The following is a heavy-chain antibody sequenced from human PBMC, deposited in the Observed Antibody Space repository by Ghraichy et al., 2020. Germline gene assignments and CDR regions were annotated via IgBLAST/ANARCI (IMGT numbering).Heavy chain of an antibody. CDR3: ARGHSGSYADAFDI. CDR2: MNPNSGNT. J-gene: IGHJ3*02. Sequence: VKVSCKASGYTFTSYDINWVRQATGQGLEWMGWMNPNSGNTGYAQKFEGRVTMTRNTSISTAYMELSSLRSEDTAVYYCARGHSGSYADAFDIWGQGTMVTVSS. D-gene: IGHD1-26*01. CDR1: GYTFTSYD. V-gene: IGHV1-8*01.